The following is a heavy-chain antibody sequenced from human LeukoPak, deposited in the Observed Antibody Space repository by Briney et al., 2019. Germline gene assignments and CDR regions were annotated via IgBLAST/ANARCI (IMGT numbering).Heavy chain of an antibody. CDR2: IYYSGST. J-gene: IGHJ5*02. CDR1: GGSFSSYY. D-gene: IGHD6-13*01. Sequence: SETLSLTCTVSGGSFSSYYWSWIRQPPGKGLEWIGYIYYSGSTNYNPSLKSRVTISVDTSKNQFSLKLSSVTAADTAVYYCARYLIAAAGMGFDPWGQGTLVTVSS. CDR3: ARYLIAAAGMGFDP. V-gene: IGHV4-59*08.